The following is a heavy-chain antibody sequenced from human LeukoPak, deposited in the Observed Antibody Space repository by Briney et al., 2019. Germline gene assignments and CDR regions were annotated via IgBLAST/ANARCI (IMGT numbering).Heavy chain of an antibody. Sequence: PSETLSLTCTVSGGSISSYYWSWIRQPAGKGLESIGHISTSGSTNYNPSLKSRVTMSVDTSKNQFSLKLSSVTAADTAVYYCARDPYSGNYGNYYYYYMDVWGKGTTVTISS. CDR1: GGSISSYY. CDR2: ISTSGST. J-gene: IGHJ6*03. V-gene: IGHV4-4*07. D-gene: IGHD1-26*01. CDR3: ARDPYSGNYGNYYYYYMDV.